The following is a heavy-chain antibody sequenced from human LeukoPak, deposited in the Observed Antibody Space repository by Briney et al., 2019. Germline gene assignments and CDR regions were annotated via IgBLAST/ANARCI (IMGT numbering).Heavy chain of an antibody. CDR3: SRENGAFSPFGY. CDR1: GGSISNTNW. J-gene: IGHJ4*02. D-gene: IGHD2-8*01. V-gene: IGHV4-4*02. Sequence: SETLSLTCGVSGGSISNTNWWSWVRQPPGQGLEWIGEISLTGLTHYNPSLESRVTVSLDKSKNQLSLNLTSVTAADTAVYYCSRENGAFSPFGYWGQGTLVTV. CDR2: ISLTGLT.